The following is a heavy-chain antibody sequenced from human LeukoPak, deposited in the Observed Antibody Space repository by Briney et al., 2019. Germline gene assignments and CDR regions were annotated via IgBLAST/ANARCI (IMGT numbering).Heavy chain of an antibody. Sequence: GGSLRLSCAASRLTFSSYAMSWVRQAPGKGLEWVSAISGSGGSTYYADSVKGRFTISRDNSKNTLYLQMNSLRAEDTAVYYCARDYGDYKFDYWGQGTLVTVSS. D-gene: IGHD4-17*01. CDR1: RLTFSSYA. J-gene: IGHJ4*02. V-gene: IGHV3-23*01. CDR3: ARDYGDYKFDY. CDR2: ISGSGGST.